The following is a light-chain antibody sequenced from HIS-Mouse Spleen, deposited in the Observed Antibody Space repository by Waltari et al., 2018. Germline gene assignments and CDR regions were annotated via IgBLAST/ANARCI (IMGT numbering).Light chain of an antibody. Sequence: QSALTQPASVSGSPGQSITISCTGPSRDVGGYNYVSWYQQHPGKAPKPMIYDVSNRPSGVSNRFSGSKSGNTASLTISGLQAEDEADYYCSSYTSSSTVVFGGGTKLTVL. CDR1: SRDVGGYNY. CDR3: SSYTSSSTVV. V-gene: IGLV2-14*03. CDR2: DVS. J-gene: IGLJ2*01.